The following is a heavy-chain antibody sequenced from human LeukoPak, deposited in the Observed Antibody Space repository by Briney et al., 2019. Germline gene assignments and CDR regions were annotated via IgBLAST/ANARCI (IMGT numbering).Heavy chain of an antibody. V-gene: IGHV3-30*02. D-gene: IGHD2-8*01. CDR3: AKDGVPSRYFGRNYFDY. CDR2: IRYDGSNK. Sequence: PGGSLRLSCAACGFTFSSYDMHWVRQAPGKGLEWVAFIRYDGSNKYYADSVKGRFTISRDNSKNTLYLQMNSLRAEDTAVYYCAKDGVPSRYFGRNYFDYWGQGTLVTVSS. CDR1: GFTFSSYD. J-gene: IGHJ4*02.